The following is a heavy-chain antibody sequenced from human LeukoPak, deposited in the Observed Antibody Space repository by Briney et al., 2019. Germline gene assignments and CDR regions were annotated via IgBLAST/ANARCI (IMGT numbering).Heavy chain of an antibody. CDR2: ISWNSGSI. J-gene: IGHJ6*02. D-gene: IGHD3-3*01. CDR1: GFTFDDYA. V-gene: IGHV3-9*01. CDR3: ARVRSQIYYGMDV. Sequence: GGSLRLSCAASGFTFDDYAMHWVRQAPGKGLEWVSGISWNSGSIGYADSVKGRFTISRDNAKNSLYLQMSSLRAEDTALYYCARVRSQIYYGMDVWGQGTTVTVSS.